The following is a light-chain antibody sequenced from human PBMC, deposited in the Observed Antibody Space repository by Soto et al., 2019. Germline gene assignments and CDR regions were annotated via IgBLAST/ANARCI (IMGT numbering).Light chain of an antibody. Sequence: DTQMNQSPSSLSGSVVGSIAITCLASQSISSYLNWYQQKPGKAPKLLISAASILQSGVPSRFSGSGSGTDFTLTISNLQPEDFAGYYCQQTYSSPITFGQGTRLEIK. J-gene: IGKJ5*01. V-gene: IGKV1-39*01. CDR3: QQTYSSPIT. CDR1: QSISSY. CDR2: AAS.